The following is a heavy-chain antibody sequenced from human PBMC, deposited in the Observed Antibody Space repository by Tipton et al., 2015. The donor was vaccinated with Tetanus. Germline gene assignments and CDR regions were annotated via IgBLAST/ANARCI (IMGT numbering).Heavy chain of an antibody. D-gene: IGHD4-23*01. Sequence: TLSLTCTVSGGSLSRGGYYWTWIRQHPGKGLEWIAYIDYSARTNYNPSLKSRVTISLDTSQNQFSLQVKSMTAADTAVYYCARANGGRAYKLAFDYWGQGKLVTVSS. CDR3: ARANGGRAYKLAFDY. J-gene: IGHJ4*02. V-gene: IGHV4-61*08. CDR1: GGSLSRGGYY. CDR2: IDYSART.